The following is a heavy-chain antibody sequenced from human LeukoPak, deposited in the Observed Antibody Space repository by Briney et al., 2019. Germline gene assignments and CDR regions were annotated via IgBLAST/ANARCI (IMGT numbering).Heavy chain of an antibody. V-gene: IGHV3-9*01. CDR3: AKDHYWSIDY. Sequence: PGGSLRLPCAASGFTFDDFALHWVRQAPGKGLEWVSGISWNSGDIGYADSVKGRFTISRDIAKNTLYLQMNSPRAEDTGVYYCAKDHYWSIDYWGRGTLVTVSS. J-gene: IGHJ4*02. CDR2: ISWNSGDI. D-gene: IGHD3-3*01. CDR1: GFTFDDFA.